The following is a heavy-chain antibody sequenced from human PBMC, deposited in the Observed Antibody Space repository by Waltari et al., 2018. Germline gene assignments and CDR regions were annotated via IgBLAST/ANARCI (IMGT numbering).Heavy chain of an antibody. D-gene: IGHD2-15*01. CDR1: GGSISTYY. CDR3: ARQWFSGVSSPLVY. J-gene: IGHJ4*02. V-gene: IGHV4-59*08. CDR2: IYYNGNT. Sequence: VQLQESGPGLVKPSETLSLTCTVSGGSISTYYWTWIRQRPGKGLAWLGDIYYNGNTNDNPPLTRRVTISAYTAKNQCSLKLSSVTAAYTAVYYCARQWFSGVSSPLVYWGQGTLVTVSS.